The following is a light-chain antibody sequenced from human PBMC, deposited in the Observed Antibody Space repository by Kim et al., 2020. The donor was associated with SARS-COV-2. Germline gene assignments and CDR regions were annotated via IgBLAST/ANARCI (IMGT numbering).Light chain of an antibody. CDR2: GAS. CDR3: QQYNSFPAT. CDR1: QDIRNE. Sequence: GDRVTSTCRASQDIRNELGWYQQKPGKAPKLLIYGASSLQSGVPSRFSGSGSGTEFTLTISSLQPEDFATYYCQQYNSFPATFGQGTKVDIK. V-gene: IGKV1-17*01. J-gene: IGKJ1*01.